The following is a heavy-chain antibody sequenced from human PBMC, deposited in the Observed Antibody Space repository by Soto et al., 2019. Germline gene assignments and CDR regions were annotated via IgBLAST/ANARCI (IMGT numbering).Heavy chain of an antibody. CDR3: VINLQVAPAALPALEAFDI. Sequence: GASVKVSCKASGYTFTSYGITWVRQAPGQGLEWMGWINVYTGDTNYAQELQGRVTMSTDTSTSTAYMELRSLRSDDTAVYFCVINLQVAPAALPALEAFDIWGQGTMVTVSS. J-gene: IGHJ3*02. D-gene: IGHD2-2*02. V-gene: IGHV1-18*01. CDR2: INVYTGDT. CDR1: GYTFTSYG.